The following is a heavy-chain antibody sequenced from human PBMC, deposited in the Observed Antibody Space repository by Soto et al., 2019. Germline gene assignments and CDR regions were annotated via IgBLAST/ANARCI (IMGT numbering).Heavy chain of an antibody. Sequence: AETLSLTCTVSGVSISSSSYYWGWIRQPPGKGLEWIGSIYYSGSTYYNPSLKSRVTISVDTSKNQFSLKLSSVTAADTAVYYCAGRVLVATIGDLDYWGQGTLVTVSS. V-gene: IGHV4-39*01. CDR2: IYYSGST. D-gene: IGHD5-12*01. J-gene: IGHJ4*02. CDR1: GVSISSSSYY. CDR3: AGRVLVATIGDLDY.